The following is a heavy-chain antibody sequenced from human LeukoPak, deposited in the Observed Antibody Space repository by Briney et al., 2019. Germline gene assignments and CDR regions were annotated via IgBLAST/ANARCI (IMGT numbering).Heavy chain of an antibody. CDR3: AKSVDTAMPLGVDY. D-gene: IGHD5-18*01. CDR2: IRYDGSNK. V-gene: IGHV3-30*02. Sequence: PGGTLRLSCAASGFTFSSYGMSWVRQAPGKGLEWVAFIRYDGSNKYYADSVKGRFTISRDNSKNTLSLQMNSLRAEDTAVYHCAKSVDTAMPLGVDYWGQGTLVTVSS. CDR1: GFTFSSYG. J-gene: IGHJ4*02.